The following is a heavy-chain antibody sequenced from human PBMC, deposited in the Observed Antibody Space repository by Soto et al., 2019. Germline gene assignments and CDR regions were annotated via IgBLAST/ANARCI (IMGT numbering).Heavy chain of an antibody. J-gene: IGHJ6*02. CDR1: GGTFSSYA. CDR3: AREGGDGYNNHYYYGMDV. V-gene: IGHV1-69*12. D-gene: IGHD2-21*01. Sequence: QVQLVQSGAEVKKPGSSVKVSCKASGGTFSSYAISWVRQAPGQGLEWMGGIIPIFGTANYAQKFQGRVTITAEESTSTGYMELSSLRSEDTAVYYCAREGGDGYNNHYYYGMDVWGQGTTVTVSS. CDR2: IIPIFGTA.